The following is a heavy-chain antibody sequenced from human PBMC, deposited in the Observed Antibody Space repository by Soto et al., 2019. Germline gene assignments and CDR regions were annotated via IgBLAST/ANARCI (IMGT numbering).Heavy chain of an antibody. CDR3: ARLGLGYCSSTSCRHDAFDI. CDR2: ISSNGGST. J-gene: IGHJ3*02. V-gene: IGHV3-64*01. D-gene: IGHD2-2*01. Sequence: EVQLVESGGGLVQPGGSLRLSCAASGFTFSSYAMHWVRQAPGKGLEYFSAISSNGGSTYYANSVKGRFTISRDNSKNTLYLQMGSLRAEDMAVYYCARLGLGYCSSTSCRHDAFDIWGQGTMVTVSS. CDR1: GFTFSSYA.